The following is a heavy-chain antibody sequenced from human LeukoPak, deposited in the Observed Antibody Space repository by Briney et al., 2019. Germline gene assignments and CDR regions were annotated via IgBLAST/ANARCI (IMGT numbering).Heavy chain of an antibody. V-gene: IGHV3-23*01. D-gene: IGHD3-22*01. J-gene: IGHJ5*02. CDR2: ISNDGGGT. Sequence: SGGSLRLSCAASGFIFNNYGLIWVRQAPGKGLEWVSAISNDGGGTQYADFVEGWFTISRDNSKNTLFLQMSSLRAEDTALYYCAKGSSGYFADLWGQGTLVTVSS. CDR1: GFIFNNYG. CDR3: AKGSSGYFADL.